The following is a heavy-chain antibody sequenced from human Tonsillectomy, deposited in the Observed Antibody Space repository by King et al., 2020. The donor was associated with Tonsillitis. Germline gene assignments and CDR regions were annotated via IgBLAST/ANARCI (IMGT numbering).Heavy chain of an antibody. Sequence: EVQLVESGGGLVEPGGSISLSCATSEFSFSKYAMSWVRQAPGKGLEWVAGLSDSGNNDYYSASVKGRFSILRDNSKSVLYLHMNFLRAEDTALYFCAQAWGYCGKNCYTYYFEHWGRGALVTVSS. V-gene: IGHV3-23*04. CDR2: LSDSGNND. D-gene: IGHD2-2*01. J-gene: IGHJ4*02. CDR1: EFSFSKYA. CDR3: AQAWGYCGKNCYTYYFEH.